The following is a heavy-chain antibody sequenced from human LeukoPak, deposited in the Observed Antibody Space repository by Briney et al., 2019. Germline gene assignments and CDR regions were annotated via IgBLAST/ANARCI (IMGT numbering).Heavy chain of an antibody. V-gene: IGHV3-23*01. D-gene: IGHD3-10*01. Sequence: GGSLRLSCAASGFTFSTYAMSWVRQAPGKGLEWVSGISGSGGSTYYADSVKGRFTISRDNSKNTLYLQMNSLRAEDTAVYYCAKELSGSGSYYNGYWGQGTLVTVSS. CDR1: GFTFSTYA. CDR3: AKELSGSGSYYNGY. CDR2: ISGSGGST. J-gene: IGHJ4*02.